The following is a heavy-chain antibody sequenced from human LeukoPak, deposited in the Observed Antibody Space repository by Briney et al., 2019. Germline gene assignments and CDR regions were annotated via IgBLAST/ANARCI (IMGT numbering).Heavy chain of an antibody. CDR3: ATERGSSGYPDY. CDR1: GYTLTELS. D-gene: IGHD3-22*01. CDR2: FDAEDGET. Sequence: ASVKVSCKVSGYTLTELSMPWVRQAPGKGLEWMGGFDAEDGETIYAEKFQGRVTMTEDTSTDTAYMELSSLRSEDTAVSDCATERGSSGYPDYWGQGTLVTVST. J-gene: IGHJ4*02. V-gene: IGHV1-24*01.